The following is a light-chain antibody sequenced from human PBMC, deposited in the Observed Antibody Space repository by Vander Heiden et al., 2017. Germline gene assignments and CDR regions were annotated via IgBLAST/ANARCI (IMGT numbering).Light chain of an antibody. CDR1: SSDVGSYNL. Sequence: QSALTQSASVSGSPGQSITISCTGTSSDVGSYNLVSWSQQHPGKAPKLMIYEGSKRPSGVSNRFSGSKSGNTASLTISGRQAEDEADYYCCSYAGSSSYVFGTGTKVTVL. J-gene: IGLJ1*01. CDR3: CSYAGSSSYV. V-gene: IGLV2-23*01. CDR2: EGS.